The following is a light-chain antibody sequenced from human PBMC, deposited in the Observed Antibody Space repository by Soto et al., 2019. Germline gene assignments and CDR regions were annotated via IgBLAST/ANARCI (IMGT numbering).Light chain of an antibody. V-gene: IGLV8-61*01. Sequence: QTVVTQAPSFSVSPGGTVTLTCGLSSGSVSTSYYPSWYQQTPGQAPRTLIYSTNTRSSGVPDRFSGSIRGNKAALTITGAQADDESDDYCVLYMGSGIWVFGGGTKLTVL. J-gene: IGLJ3*02. CDR3: VLYMGSGIWV. CDR1: SGSVSTSYY. CDR2: STN.